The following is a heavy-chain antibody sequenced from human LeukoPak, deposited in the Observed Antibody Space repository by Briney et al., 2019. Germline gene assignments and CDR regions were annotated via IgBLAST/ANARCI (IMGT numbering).Heavy chain of an antibody. D-gene: IGHD3-3*01. Sequence: RSLRLSCAASGFTFSSYGMHWVRQVPGKGLVWVSRINSDGRSTDYADSVKGRFTISRDNTKNTLYLQMNSLRAEDTAVYYCAHTVWSGNYFDYWGPGTLVTVSS. CDR2: INSDGRST. CDR3: AHTVWSGNYFDY. V-gene: IGHV3-74*01. J-gene: IGHJ4*02. CDR1: GFTFSSYG.